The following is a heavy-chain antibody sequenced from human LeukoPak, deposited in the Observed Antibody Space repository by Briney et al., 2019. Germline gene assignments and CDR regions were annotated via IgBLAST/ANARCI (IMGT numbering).Heavy chain of an antibody. D-gene: IGHD3-22*01. J-gene: IGHJ4*02. Sequence: GGSLRLSCAASGFTFSSYGMNWVRQAPGKGLEWVSGIGVGGTTYYADSVKGRFTISRDTSKNTLYLQMNSLRAEDTAVYYCAKTQGYYDCWGQGTLVTVSP. V-gene: IGHV3-23*01. CDR1: GFTFSSYG. CDR2: IGVGGTT. CDR3: AKTQGYYDC.